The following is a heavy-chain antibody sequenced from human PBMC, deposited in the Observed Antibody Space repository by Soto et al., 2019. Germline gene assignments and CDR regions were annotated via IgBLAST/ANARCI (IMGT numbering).Heavy chain of an antibody. Sequence: QVQLVQSGAEVKKPGSSVKVSCKVSGGTFSSYAINWVRQAPGQGLEWLGRIIPTLGTADYAQKPQGRVHITADESPTTAYMQLSSLRSADTAIYYCAGSNVAVVGAQWFDPWGQGVLVTVSS. D-gene: IGHD6-13*01. J-gene: IGHJ5*02. CDR1: GGTFSSYA. CDR3: AGSNVAVVGAQWFDP. V-gene: IGHV1-69*01. CDR2: IIPTLGTA.